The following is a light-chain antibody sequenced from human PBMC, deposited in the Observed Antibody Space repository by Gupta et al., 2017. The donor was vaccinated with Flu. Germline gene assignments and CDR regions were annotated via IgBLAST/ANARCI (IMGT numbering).Light chain of an antibody. CDR1: QGIINN. J-gene: IGKJ5*01. CDR2: GAS. V-gene: IGKV1-16*02. Sequence: DIQMTESPSSLSASVGDRVTITCRASQGIINNLAWFQQKPGKGPNSLIYGASSLQRGVPSKFSGSGSVSGTDFTPTISSLQPEDSATYFCQQKNSYTLTFGQGTQVDIK. CDR3: QQKNSYTLT.